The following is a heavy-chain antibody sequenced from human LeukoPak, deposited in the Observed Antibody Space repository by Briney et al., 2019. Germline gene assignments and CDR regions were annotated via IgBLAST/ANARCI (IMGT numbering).Heavy chain of an antibody. Sequence: PGGSLRLSCAASGFTFTSYAMSWVRQAPGKGLEWVAPISRSGGSTYYADSVKGRFTISRDNSKTSLHLQMNRLRGEDTAVYYCAKAGLIYTHNDYWGQGTLVTVSS. CDR1: GFTFTSYA. CDR3: AKAGLIYTHNDY. J-gene: IGHJ4*02. CDR2: ISRSGGST. D-gene: IGHD3/OR15-3a*01. V-gene: IGHV3-23*01.